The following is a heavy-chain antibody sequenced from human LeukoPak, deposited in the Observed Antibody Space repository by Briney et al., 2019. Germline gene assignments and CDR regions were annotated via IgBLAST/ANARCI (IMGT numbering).Heavy chain of an antibody. Sequence: SGTLSLTCAVSGGSLSSGSWWTWVRQPPGKGLEWIGEIHHDGPTNYNPSLKSRVTMSVDKSKNQFSLELNSETAADTAVYYCARDRLGSGVYFDYWGQGTLVTVSS. J-gene: IGHJ4*02. CDR3: ARDRLGSGVYFDY. CDR2: IHHDGPT. CDR1: GGSLSSGSW. D-gene: IGHD3-10*01. V-gene: IGHV4-4*02.